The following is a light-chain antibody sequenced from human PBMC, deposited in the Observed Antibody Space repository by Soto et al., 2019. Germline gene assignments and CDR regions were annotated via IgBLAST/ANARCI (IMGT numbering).Light chain of an antibody. J-gene: IGKJ2*01. CDR3: QQYKSWPYT. V-gene: IGKV3-15*01. Sequence: EIVMTQSPATLSVSPGERATLSCMAIQSVSDKSAWYQQKPGQAPRLLIFGASTRATGIPARFSGSGSGTEFTLTISSLQSEDFELYYCQQYKSWPYTFGQGTKVDIK. CDR1: QSVSDK. CDR2: GAS.